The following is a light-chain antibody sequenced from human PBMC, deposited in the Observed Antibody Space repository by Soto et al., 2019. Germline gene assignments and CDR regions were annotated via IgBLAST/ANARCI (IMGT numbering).Light chain of an antibody. CDR1: SRDIGGHNL. CDR2: EXN. CDR3: CSYAGGTLVYV. Sequence: QSVLSQPASVSGPPGQSITISCTGTSRDIGGHNLVSWSQHHPGEAPKVIIXEXNXRXXWFSTRFSGSKSGNTASLTISGLQAEDEADYYCCSYAGGTLVYVFGTGTKVTVL. J-gene: IGLJ1*01. V-gene: IGLV2-23*01.